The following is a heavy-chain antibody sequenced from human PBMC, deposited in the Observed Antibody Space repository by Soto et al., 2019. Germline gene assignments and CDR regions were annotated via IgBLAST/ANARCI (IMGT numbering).Heavy chain of an antibody. V-gene: IGHV4-30-4*01. D-gene: IGHD2-15*01. CDR1: GGSISSGVYY. J-gene: IGHJ5*02. Sequence: NPSETLSLTCTVSGGSISSGVYYWSWIRQPPGKGLEWIGYIYYSGSTYYNPSLKSRVTISVDTSKNQFSLKLSSVTAADTAVYYCARDNLRYCSGGSCYSNWFDPWGQGTLVTVSS. CDR2: IYYSGST. CDR3: ARDNLRYCSGGSCYSNWFDP.